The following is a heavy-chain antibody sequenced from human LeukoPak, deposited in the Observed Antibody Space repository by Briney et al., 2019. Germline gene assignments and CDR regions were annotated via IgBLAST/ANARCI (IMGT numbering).Heavy chain of an antibody. CDR2: IWYDGSNK. J-gene: IGHJ3*02. V-gene: IGHV3-33*01. D-gene: IGHD3-22*01. CDR1: GFTFSSYG. Sequence: PGRSLRLSCAASGFTFSSYGMHWVRQAPGKGLEWVAVIWYDGSNKYYADSVKGRFTISRDNSKNTLYLQMNSLRAEDTAVYYCARGYLVSRDAFNIWGQGTMVTVSS. CDR3: ARGYLVSRDAFNI.